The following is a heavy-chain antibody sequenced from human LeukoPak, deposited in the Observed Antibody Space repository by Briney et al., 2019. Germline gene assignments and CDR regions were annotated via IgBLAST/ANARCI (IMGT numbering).Heavy chain of an antibody. V-gene: IGHV1-69*04. Sequence: SVKVSCKASGGTFSSYAISWVRQAPGQGLEWMGRIIPILGIANYAQKFQGRVTITADKPTSTAYMELSSLRSEDTAVYYCARESYDILTGYQLYYFDYWGQGTLVTVSS. J-gene: IGHJ4*02. CDR1: GGTFSSYA. CDR2: IIPILGIA. D-gene: IGHD3-9*01. CDR3: ARESYDILTGYQLYYFDY.